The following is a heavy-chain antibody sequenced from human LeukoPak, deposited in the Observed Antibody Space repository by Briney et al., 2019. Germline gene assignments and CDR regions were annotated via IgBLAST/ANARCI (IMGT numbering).Heavy chain of an antibody. CDR1: GYTFTSYG. V-gene: IGHV1-18*01. CDR2: ISAYNGNT. J-gene: IGHJ4*02. CDR3: ASTPYGSGSFFDY. D-gene: IGHD3-10*01. Sequence: ASVNVSCKASGYTFTSYGISWVRQAPGQGLEWMGWISAYNGNTNYAQKLQGRVTMTTDTSTSTAYMELRSLRLDDTAMYYCASTPYGSGSFFDYWGQGTLVTVSS.